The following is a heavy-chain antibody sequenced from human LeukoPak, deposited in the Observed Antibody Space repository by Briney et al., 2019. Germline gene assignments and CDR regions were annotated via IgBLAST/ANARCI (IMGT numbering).Heavy chain of an antibody. CDR3: AKEGGSGWSTDYFQD. V-gene: IGHV3-23*01. CDR2: VTDNGGSS. CDR1: GFTFGSYA. D-gene: IGHD6-19*01. Sequence: GGSLRLSCAASGFTFGSYAMGWVRQAPGKGLEWVSLVTDNGGSSYYADSVKGRFTISRDNSKNTMYLQMNSLRAEDTAVYYCAKEGGSGWSTDYFQDWGQGTLVTVSS. J-gene: IGHJ1*01.